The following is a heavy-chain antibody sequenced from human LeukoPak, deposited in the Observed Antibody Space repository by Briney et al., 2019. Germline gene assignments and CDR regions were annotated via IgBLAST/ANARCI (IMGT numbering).Heavy chain of an antibody. V-gene: IGHV3-7*05. D-gene: IGHD3/OR15-3a*01. J-gene: IGHJ4*02. Sequence: PGGSLRLSCAAPGFTFSSYWMNWVRQAPGKGLEWVANIKQDGSEKYYVDSVKGRFTISRDNAKNSLYLQMNSPRAEDTAVYYCARGMDFRGQGTLVTVSS. CDR1: GFTFSSYW. CDR3: ARGMDF. CDR2: IKQDGSEK.